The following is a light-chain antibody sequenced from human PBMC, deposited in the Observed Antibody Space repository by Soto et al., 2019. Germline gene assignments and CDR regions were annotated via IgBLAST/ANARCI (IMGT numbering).Light chain of an antibody. J-gene: IGLJ3*02. Sequence: QSVLTQPPSVSGAPGQRVTISCTGSSSNIGAGYDVHWYQQLPGTAPKLLIYGNSNRPSGVPDRFSGSTSGTSASLAITGLQAEDEADYYCQSYDSSLSGSVFRGGTKLTVL. CDR3: QSYDSSLSGSV. CDR2: GNS. CDR1: SSNIGAGYD. V-gene: IGLV1-40*01.